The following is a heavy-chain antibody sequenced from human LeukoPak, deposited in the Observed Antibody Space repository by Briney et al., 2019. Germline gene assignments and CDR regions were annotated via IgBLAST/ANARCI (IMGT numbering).Heavy chain of an antibody. Sequence: GGTLRLSCAASGFTFSSYSMNWVRQAPGKGLEWVSYISSSSSTIYYADSVKGRFTISRDNAKNTLYLQMNSLRAEDTAVYYCAGSSGYYYVLFDYWGQGTLVTVSS. CDR3: AGSSGYYYVLFDY. D-gene: IGHD3-22*01. V-gene: IGHV3-48*01. CDR2: ISSSSSTI. CDR1: GFTFSSYS. J-gene: IGHJ4*02.